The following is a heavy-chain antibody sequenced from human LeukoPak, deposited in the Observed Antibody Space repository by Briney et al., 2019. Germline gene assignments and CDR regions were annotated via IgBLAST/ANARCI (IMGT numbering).Heavy chain of an antibody. V-gene: IGHV1-2*06. J-gene: IGHJ4*02. CDR1: GYTFTAYY. D-gene: IGHD4-11*01. CDR2: INPNSGGT. CDR3: ASLYSDYVSSDY. Sequence: ASVKVSCKASGYTFTAYYIHWVRQAPGQGLESMGRINPNSGGTNYAQWFQGRVTMTRDTSISTVYMELSRLRSDDTAVYYCASLYSDYVSSDYWGQGTQVTVSS.